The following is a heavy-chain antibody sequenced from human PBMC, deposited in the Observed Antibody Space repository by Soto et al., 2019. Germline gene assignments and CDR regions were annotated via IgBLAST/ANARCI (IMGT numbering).Heavy chain of an antibody. J-gene: IGHJ6*02. Sequence: GGSLRLSCAASGFTFSSYAMHWVRQAPGKGLEWVAVISYDGSNKYYADSVKGRFTISRDNSKNTLYLQMNSLRAEDTAVYYCARDIYSNEYYYYYGMDVWGQGTTVTVSS. V-gene: IGHV3-30-3*01. CDR1: GFTFSSYA. D-gene: IGHD4-4*01. CDR2: ISYDGSNK. CDR3: ARDIYSNEYYYYYGMDV.